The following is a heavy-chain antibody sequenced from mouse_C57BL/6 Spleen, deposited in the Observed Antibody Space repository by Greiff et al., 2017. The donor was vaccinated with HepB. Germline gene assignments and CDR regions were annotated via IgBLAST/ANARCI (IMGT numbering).Heavy chain of an antibody. CDR2: IDPSDSYT. J-gene: IGHJ2*01. CDR1: GYTFTSYW. V-gene: IGHV1-69*01. CDR3: ARLTDY. Sequence: QVHVKQPGAELVMPGASVKLSCKASGYTFTSYWMHWVKQRPGQGLEWIGEIDPSDSYTNYNQKFKGKSTLTVDKSSSTAYMQLSSLTSEDSAVYYCARLTDYWGQGTTLTVSS.